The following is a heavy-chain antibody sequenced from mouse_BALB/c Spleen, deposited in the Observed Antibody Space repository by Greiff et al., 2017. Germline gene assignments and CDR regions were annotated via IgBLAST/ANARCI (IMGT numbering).Heavy chain of an antibody. CDR3: ARYDYDGFAY. CDR1: GFTFSSFG. J-gene: IGHJ3*01. D-gene: IGHD2-4*01. CDR2: ISSGSSTI. V-gene: IGHV5-17*02. Sequence: EVQRVESGGGLVQPGGSRKLSCAASGFTFSSFGMHWVRQAPEKGLEWVAYISSGSSTIYYADTVKGRFTISRDNPKNTLFLQMTSLRSEDTAMYYCARYDYDGFAYWGQGTLVTVSA.